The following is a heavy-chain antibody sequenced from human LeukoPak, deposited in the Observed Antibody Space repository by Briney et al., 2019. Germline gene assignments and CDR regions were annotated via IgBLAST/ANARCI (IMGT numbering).Heavy chain of an antibody. CDR2: IYPGDSDT. V-gene: IGHV5-51*01. D-gene: IGHD3-10*01. Sequence: GESLKISCKGSGYSFTSYWIGWVRQMPGKGLEWMGIIYPGDSDTRYSPSFQGQVTISADKSISTAYLQWSSLKASDTAMYYCARGSGSSSFYYYYMDVWGKGTTVTISS. CDR3: ARGSGSSSFYYYYMDV. J-gene: IGHJ6*03. CDR1: GYSFTSYW.